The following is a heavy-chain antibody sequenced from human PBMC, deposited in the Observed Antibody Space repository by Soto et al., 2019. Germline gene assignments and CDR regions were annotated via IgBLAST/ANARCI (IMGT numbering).Heavy chain of an antibody. CDR3: AKDRDWGGYYIVAFDI. J-gene: IGHJ3*02. CDR1: GFTFSDYA. Sequence: HPVGSLRLSCAASGFTFSDYAMSWVRQAPGKGLEWVSAISGSGGNTYYADSVKGRFTISRDNSKNTLYLQMNSLRAEDTAVYYCAKDRDWGGYYIVAFDIWGQGTMVTVSS. CDR2: ISGSGGNT. D-gene: IGHD3-3*01. V-gene: IGHV3-23*01.